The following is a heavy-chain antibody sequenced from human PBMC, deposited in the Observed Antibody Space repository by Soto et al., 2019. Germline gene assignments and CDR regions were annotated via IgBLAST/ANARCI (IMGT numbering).Heavy chain of an antibody. CDR3: ASSSGYSYGTDAFDI. V-gene: IGHV5-10-1*01. CDR2: IDPSDSYT. Sequence: LGESLKISCKGSGYSFTSYWISWVRQMPGKGLEWMGRIDPSDSYTNYSPSFQGHVTISADKSISTAYLQWSSLKASDTAMYYCASSSGYSYGTDAFDIWGQGTMVTVSS. CDR1: GYSFTSYW. D-gene: IGHD5-18*01. J-gene: IGHJ3*02.